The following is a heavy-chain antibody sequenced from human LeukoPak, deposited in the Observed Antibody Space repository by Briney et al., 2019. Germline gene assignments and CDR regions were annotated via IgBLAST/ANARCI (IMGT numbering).Heavy chain of an antibody. D-gene: IGHD1-26*01. CDR2: INHSGST. CDR1: GGSFSGYY. J-gene: IGHJ4*02. V-gene: IGHV4-34*01. Sequence: SETLSLTCAVYGGSFSGYYWSWIRQPPGKGLEWIGEINHSGSTNYNPSLKSRVTISADTSKNQFSLKLSSVTAADTAVYYCASIPVGSVDYWGQGTLVTVSS. CDR3: ASIPVGSVDY.